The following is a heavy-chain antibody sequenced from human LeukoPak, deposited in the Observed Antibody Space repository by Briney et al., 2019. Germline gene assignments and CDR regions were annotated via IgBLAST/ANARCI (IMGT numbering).Heavy chain of an antibody. Sequence: GGSLRLSCAASGFTFSSYNMNWVRQAPGKGLEWVSSISSSSSYIYYADSLKGRFTISRDNAKNSLFLQMNSLRAEDTAVYYCARVYTYGSPTSYLDYRGQGTVVTVSS. CDR3: ARVYTYGSPTSYLDY. J-gene: IGHJ4*02. CDR2: ISSSSSYI. CDR1: GFTFSSYN. V-gene: IGHV3-21*01. D-gene: IGHD5-18*01.